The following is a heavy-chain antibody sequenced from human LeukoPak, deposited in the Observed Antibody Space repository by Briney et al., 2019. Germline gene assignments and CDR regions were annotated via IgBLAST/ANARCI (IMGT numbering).Heavy chain of an antibody. D-gene: IGHD5-24*01. CDR2: ISAYNGNT. V-gene: IGHV1-18*01. Sequence: GASVKVSCKASGYTFTSYGISWVRQAPGQGLEWMGWISAYNGNTNYAQKLQGRVTMTTDTSTSTAYMELRSLRSDDTAVYYCARGRWRKGDGYNYYFDYWGQGTLVTVSS. J-gene: IGHJ4*02. CDR1: GYTFTSYG. CDR3: ARGRWRKGDGYNYYFDY.